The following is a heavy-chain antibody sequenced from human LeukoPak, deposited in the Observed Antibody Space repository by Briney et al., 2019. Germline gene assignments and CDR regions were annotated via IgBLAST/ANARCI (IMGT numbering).Heavy chain of an antibody. CDR1: GGTFSSYA. J-gene: IGHJ5*02. D-gene: IGHD3-3*01. CDR3: ARGRDFWSGYLNWFDP. CDR2: MNPNSGNT. V-gene: IGHV1-8*02. Sequence: GASVKVSCKASGGTFSSYAINWVRQATGQGLEWMGWMNPNSGNTGYAQKFQGRVTMTRNTSISTAYMELSSLRSEDTAVYYCARGRDFWSGYLNWFDPWGQGTLVTVSS.